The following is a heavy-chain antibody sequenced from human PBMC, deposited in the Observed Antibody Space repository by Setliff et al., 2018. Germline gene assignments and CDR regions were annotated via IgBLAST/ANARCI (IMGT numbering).Heavy chain of an antibody. J-gene: IGHJ4*02. CDR1: GFTFTSSA. V-gene: IGHV1-58*01. Sequence: SVKVSCKASGFTFTSSAVQWVRQARGQRLEWIGWIVVGSGNTNYAQKFQERVTITRDMSTSPAYMELSSLRSEDTAGYYCARDRGYYYDSSGSSLDYWGQGTLVTVSS. CDR3: ARDRGYYYDSSGSSLDY. CDR2: IVVGSGNT. D-gene: IGHD3-22*01.